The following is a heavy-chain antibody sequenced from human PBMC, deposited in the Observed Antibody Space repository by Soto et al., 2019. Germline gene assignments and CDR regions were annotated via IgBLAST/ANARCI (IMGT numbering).Heavy chain of an antibody. D-gene: IGHD6-13*01. J-gene: IGHJ4*02. Sequence: QVQLQQWGAGLLKPSETLSLTCAVYGGSFSGYYWSWIRQPPGKGLEWIGEINHSGSTNYNPSLKSQVTISVDTSKNQFSLKLSSVTAADTAVYYCARRSSSWYIDYWGQGTLVTVSS. V-gene: IGHV4-34*01. CDR1: GGSFSGYY. CDR2: INHSGST. CDR3: ARRSSSWYIDY.